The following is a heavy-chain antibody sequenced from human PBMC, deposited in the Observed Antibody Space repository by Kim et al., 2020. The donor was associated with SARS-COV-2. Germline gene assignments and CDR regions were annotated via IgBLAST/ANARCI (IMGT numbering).Heavy chain of an antibody. D-gene: IGHD3-16*02. CDR2: STI. Sequence: STIYYADSVKGRVTIPRDNAKNSLYLQMNSLRVEDTAVYYCARYRGGMDVWGQGTTVTVSS. CDR3: ARYRGGMDV. J-gene: IGHJ6*02. V-gene: IGHV3-48*03.